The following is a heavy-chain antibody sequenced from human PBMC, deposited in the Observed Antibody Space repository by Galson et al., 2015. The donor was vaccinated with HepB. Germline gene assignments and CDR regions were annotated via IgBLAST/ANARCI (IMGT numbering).Heavy chain of an antibody. CDR1: GGTFSSYA. CDR2: IIPILGIA. Sequence: SVKVSCKASGGTFSSYAISWVRQAPGQGLEWMGRIIPILGIANYAQKFQGRVTITADKSTSTAYMELSSLRSEDTAVYYCARDRLELLHYYYYMDVWSKGTTVTVSS. V-gene: IGHV1-69*04. D-gene: IGHD1-7*01. CDR3: ARDRLELLHYYYYMDV. J-gene: IGHJ6*03.